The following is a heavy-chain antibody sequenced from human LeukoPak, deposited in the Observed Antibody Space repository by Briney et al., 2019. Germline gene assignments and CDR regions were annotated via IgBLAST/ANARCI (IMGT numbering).Heavy chain of an antibody. CDR1: GYTLTELS. J-gene: IGHJ4*02. CDR3: ATDITAAGLLDY. D-gene: IGHD6-13*01. Sequence: ASVKVSCKVSGYTLTELSMHWVRQAPGKGLEWMGGFDPEDGETIYAQKFQGRVTMTEDTSTDTAYMELSSLRSEDTAVYYCATDITAAGLLDYWGQGTLVTVSS. V-gene: IGHV1-24*01. CDR2: FDPEDGET.